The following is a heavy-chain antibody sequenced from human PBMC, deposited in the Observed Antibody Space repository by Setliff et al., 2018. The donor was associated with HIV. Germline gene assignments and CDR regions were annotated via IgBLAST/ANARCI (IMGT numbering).Heavy chain of an antibody. Sequence: PGGSLRLSCAASGFTFSSYAMNWVRQAPGKGLEWVSLIYSGGSYTLYSDSVKGRFTISRDNSKNTLYLQMHSLRVDDTAVYYCAKDGISGGAYPPYYFDYWGHGTLVTV. CDR2: IYSGGSYT. CDR1: GFTFSSYA. CDR3: AKDGISGGAYPPYYFDY. V-gene: IGHV3-23*03. J-gene: IGHJ4*01. D-gene: IGHD2-15*01.